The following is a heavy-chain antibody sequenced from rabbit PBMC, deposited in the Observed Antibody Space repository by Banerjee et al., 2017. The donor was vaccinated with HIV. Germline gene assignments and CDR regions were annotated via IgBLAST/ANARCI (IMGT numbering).Heavy chain of an antibody. CDR1: GFSFSNKYV. CDR2: ICNRDGST. J-gene: IGHJ4*01. V-gene: IGHV1S40*01. D-gene: IGHD8-1*01. CDR3: ARDPYNSEIYTL. Sequence: QSLEESGGDLVKPGASLTLTCTASGFSFSNKYVMCWVRQAPGKGPEWIACICNRDGSTSYASWAKGRFTISKTSSTTLTLQMTSLTAADTATYFCARDPYNSEIYTLWGPGTLVTVS.